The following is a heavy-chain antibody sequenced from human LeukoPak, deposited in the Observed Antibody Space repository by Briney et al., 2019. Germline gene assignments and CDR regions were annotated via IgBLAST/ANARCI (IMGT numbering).Heavy chain of an antibody. CDR3: ASQSYYYTGSGYFYFDY. V-gene: IGHV4-39*01. D-gene: IGHD3-22*01. CDR1: GGSISSSSYY. Sequence: SETLSLTCTVSGGSISSSSYYWGWIRQPPGKGLEWIGSIYYSGSTYYNPSLKSRVTISVDTSKNQFSLKLSSVTATDTAVYYCASQSYYYTGSGYFYFDYWGQGTLVTVSS. CDR2: IYYSGST. J-gene: IGHJ4*02.